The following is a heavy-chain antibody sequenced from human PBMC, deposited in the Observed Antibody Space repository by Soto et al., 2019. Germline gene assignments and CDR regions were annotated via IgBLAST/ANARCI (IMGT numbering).Heavy chain of an antibody. CDR2: IYTSGTT. CDR1: GGSIRGYY. Sequence: SETLSLTCNVSGGSIRGYYWSGIRQPAGKALEWIGRIYTSGTTNYNPSLKSRATMLIDTSKNQFSLILSSVTAADTAVYYCAREGASGFGMDVWGQGTTVTVSS. J-gene: IGHJ6*02. D-gene: IGHD1-26*01. CDR3: AREGASGFGMDV. V-gene: IGHV4-4*07.